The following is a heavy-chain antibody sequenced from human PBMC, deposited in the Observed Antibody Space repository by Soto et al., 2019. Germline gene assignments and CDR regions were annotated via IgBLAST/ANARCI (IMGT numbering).Heavy chain of an antibody. Sequence: SETLSLTCTVSGVSISSGDYYWSWIRQPPGKGLEWIGYIYYSGSTYYNPSLKSRVTISVDTSKNQFSLKLSSVAAADTAVYYCARWLGYGPHFDYWGQGTLVTVSS. V-gene: IGHV4-30-4*01. D-gene: IGHD5-12*01. CDR2: IYYSGST. CDR1: GVSISSGDYY. J-gene: IGHJ4*02. CDR3: ARWLGYGPHFDY.